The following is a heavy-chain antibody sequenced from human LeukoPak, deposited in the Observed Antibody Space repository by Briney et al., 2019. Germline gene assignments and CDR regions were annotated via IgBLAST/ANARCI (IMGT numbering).Heavy chain of an antibody. J-gene: IGHJ4*02. CDR1: GFTFSNYA. CDR3: AKVPASRWFFDY. V-gene: IGHV3-23*01. D-gene: IGHD2-15*01. Sequence: GGSLRLSCAASGFTFSNYAMSWVRQVPGRGLEWDSVITSSGGDTYYADSVKGRFTISRDSSKNTLYLQLNSLRAEDTAVYYCAKVPASRWFFDYWGQGTLVTVSS. CDR2: ITSSGGDT.